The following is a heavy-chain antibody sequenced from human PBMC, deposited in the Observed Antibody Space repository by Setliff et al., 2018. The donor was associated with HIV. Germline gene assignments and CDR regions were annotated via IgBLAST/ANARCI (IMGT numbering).Heavy chain of an antibody. J-gene: IGHJ4*02. CDR3: ARKVGGDFDY. V-gene: IGHV4-34*01. CDR2: INHSGST. D-gene: IGHD2-2*01. CDR1: GGSFTNYY. Sequence: SETLSLTCVVYGGSFTNYYWAWIRQPPGKGLECIGEINHSGSTNYNPSLKSRVTISVDTFKNQFSLKLSSVTAADTAVYFCARKVGGDFDYWGQGTPVTVSS.